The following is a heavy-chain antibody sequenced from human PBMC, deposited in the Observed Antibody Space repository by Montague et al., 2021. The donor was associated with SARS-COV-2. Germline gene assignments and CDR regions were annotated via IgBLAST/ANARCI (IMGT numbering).Heavy chain of an antibody. J-gene: IGHJ5*02. CDR1: GYSFTSYW. D-gene: IGHD1-26*01. CDR2: IDPSDSYT. CDR3: ARRRGGLGYSWSLNWFDP. V-gene: IGHV5-10-1*01. Sequence: QSGAEVKKPGESLRISCKGSGYSFTSYWISWVRQMPGKVLERMGRIDPSDSYTNYSPSFQGHVTISADKSISTAYLQWSSLKALDTAMYCCARRRGGLGYSWSLNWFDPWGQGTLVTVS.